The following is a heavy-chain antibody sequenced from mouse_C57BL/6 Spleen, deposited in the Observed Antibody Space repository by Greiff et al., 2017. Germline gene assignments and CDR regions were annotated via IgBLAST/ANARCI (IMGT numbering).Heavy chain of an antibody. CDR2: IHPNSGST. D-gene: IGHD2-4*01. J-gene: IGHJ2*01. CDR1: GYTFTSYW. V-gene: IGHV1-64*01. Sequence: QVQLQQPGAELVKPGASVKLSCKASGYTFTSYWMHWVKQRPGQGLEWIGMIHPNSGSTNYNEKFKSKATLTVDKSSSTAYMQLSSLTSEDSAVYYCARKGYDYDLYYFDYCGQDTTLTVSS. CDR3: ARKGYDYDLYYFDY.